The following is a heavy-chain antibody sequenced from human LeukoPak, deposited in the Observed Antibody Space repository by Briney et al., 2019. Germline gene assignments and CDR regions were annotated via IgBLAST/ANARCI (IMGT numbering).Heavy chain of an antibody. Sequence: PGGSLRLSCAASGFTFSSYGMHWVRQAPGKGLEWVCRSSTTIYYADSVKGRFTISRDNAKNSLYLQMNSLRAEDTAVYYCASDPLSSSSFDYWGQGTLVTVSS. D-gene: IGHD6-13*01. CDR1: GFTFSSYG. J-gene: IGHJ4*02. CDR3: ASDPLSSSSFDY. V-gene: IGHV3-48*01. CDR2: RSSTTI.